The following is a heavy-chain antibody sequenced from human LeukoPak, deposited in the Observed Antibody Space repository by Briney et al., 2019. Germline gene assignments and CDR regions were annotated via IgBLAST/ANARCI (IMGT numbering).Heavy chain of an antibody. CDR1: GFTFSSYG. V-gene: IGHV3-30*02. Sequence: GRSLRLSCAASGFTFSSYGMHWVRQAPGKGLEWVAFIQYDETNKYYTDSVKGRFTISRDKSKNTLYLQMNSLRPEDTAVYYCAKDGPPVDYWGQGTLVTVSS. CDR3: AKDGPPVDY. J-gene: IGHJ4*02. CDR2: IQYDETNK.